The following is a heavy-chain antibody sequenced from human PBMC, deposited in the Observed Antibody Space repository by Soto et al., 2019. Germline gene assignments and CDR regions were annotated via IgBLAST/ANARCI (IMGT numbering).Heavy chain of an antibody. CDR2: ISYDGNNK. Sequence: QVHLVESGGAVVQPGRSLRLSCAASGFTFSNFAIHWVRQAPGKGLECVAVISYDGNNKYYADSVKGRFTISRDNCKNTLYLQLNSLRTEDTAVYYCAKETARSGSYPYYFDYWGQGTLVTVSS. J-gene: IGHJ4*02. CDR1: GFTFSNFA. D-gene: IGHD3-10*01. CDR3: AKETARSGSYPYYFDY. V-gene: IGHV3-30*18.